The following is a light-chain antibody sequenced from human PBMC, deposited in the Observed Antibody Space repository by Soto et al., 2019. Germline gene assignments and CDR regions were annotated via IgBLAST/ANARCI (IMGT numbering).Light chain of an antibody. Sequence: EIVLTQSPATLSLSPGDRVTLSCRASQTISNYLAWYQQKPGQAPKLLIYDASNRATGIPARFSGSGSGTDFSLPISSLEPQDSAVYYCQQRSNWPPLTFGGGTKVEIK. CDR3: QQRSNWPPLT. CDR1: QTISNY. V-gene: IGKV3-11*01. J-gene: IGKJ4*01. CDR2: DAS.